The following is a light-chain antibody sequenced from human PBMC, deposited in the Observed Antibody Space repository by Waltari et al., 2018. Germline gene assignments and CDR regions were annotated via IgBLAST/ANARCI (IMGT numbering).Light chain of an antibody. J-gene: IGLJ3*02. CDR3: CSYSTGGSWM. Sequence: QSALTQPVSVSGSPGQSVTISCTGTSNTVCHYNLVSRFQHHPAQAPKLLIFYVSKRPSGVSNRFSGSKSGNTTSLTISGLQTEDEADYYCCSYSTGGSWMFGGGTKLTVL. V-gene: IGLV2-23*02. CDR1: SNTVCHYNL. CDR2: YVS.